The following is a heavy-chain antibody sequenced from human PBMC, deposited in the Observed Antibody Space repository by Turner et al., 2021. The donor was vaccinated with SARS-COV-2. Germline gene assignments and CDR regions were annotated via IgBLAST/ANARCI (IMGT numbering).Heavy chain of an antibody. D-gene: IGHD6-19*01. CDR2: IYSGGST. V-gene: IGHV3-53*01. CDR1: GFTVSSNY. Sequence: EVQLVESGGGLIQPGGSLRLSCPASGFTVSSNYMSWVRQAPRKGMEWVSVIYSGGSTYYADSVKGRFTISRDNSKNTLYLQMNSLRAEDTAVYYCARGYSSGWYQSGAFDIWGQGTMVTVSS. CDR3: ARGYSSGWYQSGAFDI. J-gene: IGHJ3*02.